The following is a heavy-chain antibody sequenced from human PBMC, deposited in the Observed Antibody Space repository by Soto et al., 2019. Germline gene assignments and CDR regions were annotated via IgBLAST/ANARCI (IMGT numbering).Heavy chain of an antibody. D-gene: IGHD6-13*01. CDR2: IYYSGST. J-gene: IGHJ5*02. Sequence: KASGTLSLTCTVSGGSISSGDYYWSWIRQPPGKGLEWIGYIYYSGSTYYNPSLKSRVTISVDTSKNQFSLKLSSVTAADTAVYYCARVGISSWYPRGWFDPWGQGTLVTDSS. V-gene: IGHV4-30-4*01. CDR3: ARVGISSWYPRGWFDP. CDR1: GGSISSGDYY.